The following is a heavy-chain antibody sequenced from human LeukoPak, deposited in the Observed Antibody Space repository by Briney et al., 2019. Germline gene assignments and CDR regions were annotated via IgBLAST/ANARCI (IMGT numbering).Heavy chain of an antibody. CDR3: ARFDSSGYYFQNDY. CDR1: GYTFTSYD. J-gene: IGHJ4*02. CDR2: MNPNSGNT. Sequence: ASVKVSCKASGYTFTSYDINWVRQATGQGLEWMGWMNPNSGNTGYAQKFQGRVTMTRNTSISTAYMELSSLRSEDTAVYCCARFDSSGYYFQNDYWGQGTLVTVSS. D-gene: IGHD3-22*01. V-gene: IGHV1-8*01.